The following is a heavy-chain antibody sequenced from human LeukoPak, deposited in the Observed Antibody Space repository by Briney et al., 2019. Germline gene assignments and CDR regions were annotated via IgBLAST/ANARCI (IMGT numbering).Heavy chain of an antibody. J-gene: IGHJ6*02. CDR2: IKQDGSEK. CDR1: GFTFSSYW. V-gene: IGHV3-7*03. D-gene: IGHD4-17*01. CDR3: ARESTVTTWSNGMDV. Sequence: PGGSLRLSCAASGFTFSSYWMSWVRQAPGKGLEWVANIKQDGSEKYYVDSVKGRFTISRDNAKNSLYLQMNSLRAEDTAVYYCARESTVTTWSNGMDVWGQGTTVTVSS.